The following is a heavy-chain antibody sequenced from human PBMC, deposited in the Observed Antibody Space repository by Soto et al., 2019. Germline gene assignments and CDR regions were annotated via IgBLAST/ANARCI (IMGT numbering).Heavy chain of an antibody. D-gene: IGHD6-19*01. CDR2: ISGSGGST. CDR3: AKGSARGWYGGYLDY. J-gene: IGHJ4*02. V-gene: IGHV3-23*01. CDR1: GFTFSSYA. Sequence: GGSLRLSCAASGFTFSSYAMSWVRQAPGKGLEWVSAISGSGGSTYYADSVKGRFTISRDNSKNTLYLQMNSLRAEDTAVYYCAKGSARGWYGGYLDYWGQGTLVTVSS.